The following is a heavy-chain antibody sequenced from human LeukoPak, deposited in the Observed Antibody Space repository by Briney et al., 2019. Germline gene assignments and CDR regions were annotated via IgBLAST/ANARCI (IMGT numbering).Heavy chain of an antibody. Sequence: GGSLRLSCAASGFTFSSSWMHWVRQAPGKGLVWVSRINGDGSTTNYADSVKGRFTISRDNARNTLYLQMNSLRPEDTAVYYCAKDDYGSFDYWGQGTLVTVSS. CDR3: AKDDYGSFDY. V-gene: IGHV3-74*01. D-gene: IGHD3-10*01. J-gene: IGHJ4*02. CDR2: INGDGSTT. CDR1: GFTFSSSW.